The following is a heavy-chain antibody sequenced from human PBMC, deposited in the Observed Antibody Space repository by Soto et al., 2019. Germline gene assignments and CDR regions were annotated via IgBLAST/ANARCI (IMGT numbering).Heavy chain of an antibody. D-gene: IGHD6-13*01. Sequence: PGGSLRLSCAASGFTVSSKYMTWVRQAPGKGLEWVSVIYGGGTTYYADSVKGRFTISRDNSKNTLFLQVNSLRVEDTAVYYCAEAAAGSPCDYWGQGTLVTVSS. CDR1: GFTVSSKY. V-gene: IGHV3-53*01. CDR3: AEAAAGSPCDY. CDR2: IYGGGTT. J-gene: IGHJ4*02.